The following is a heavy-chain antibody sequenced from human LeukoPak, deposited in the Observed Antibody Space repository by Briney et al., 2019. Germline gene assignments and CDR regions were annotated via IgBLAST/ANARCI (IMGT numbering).Heavy chain of an antibody. CDR1: GGTFISYT. J-gene: IGHJ4*02. D-gene: IGHD7-27*01. Sequence: ASVKVSCKASGGTFISYTISWVRQAPGQGLEWMGRIIPILGIANYAQKFQGRVTITADKSTSTAYMELSSLRSEDTAVYYCASRLKLGIFDYWGQGTLVTVSS. V-gene: IGHV1-69*02. CDR2: IIPILGIA. CDR3: ASRLKLGIFDY.